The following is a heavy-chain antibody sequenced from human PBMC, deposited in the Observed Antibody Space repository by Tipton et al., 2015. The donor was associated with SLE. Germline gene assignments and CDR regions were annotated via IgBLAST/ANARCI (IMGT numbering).Heavy chain of an antibody. D-gene: IGHD3-3*01. Sequence: QVQLVQSGAEVKKPGASVEVSCKASGYTFTSYGISWVRQAPGQGLEWMGWISAYNGNTNYAQKLQGRVTMTTDTSTSTAYMELRSLRSDDTAVYYCARDRLTICGVVTLYGMDVWGQGTTVTVSS. CDR3: ARDRLTICGVVTLYGMDV. CDR2: ISAYNGNT. CDR1: GYTFTSYG. V-gene: IGHV1-18*01. J-gene: IGHJ6*02.